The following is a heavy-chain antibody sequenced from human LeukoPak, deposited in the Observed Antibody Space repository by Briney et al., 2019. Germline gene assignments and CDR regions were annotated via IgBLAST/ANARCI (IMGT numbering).Heavy chain of an antibody. D-gene: IGHD6-13*01. CDR1: GGSISTYY. V-gene: IGHV4-59*01. CDR3: ARANQLAWGYYFDY. Sequence: SETLSLTCTVSGGSISTYYWSWIRQSPGKGLEWIGNIYYSGSTNYNPSLKSRDTISLDTSNNQFSLKLSSVTAADTAVYYCARANQLAWGYYFDYWGQGTLVTVST. J-gene: IGHJ4*02. CDR2: IYYSGST.